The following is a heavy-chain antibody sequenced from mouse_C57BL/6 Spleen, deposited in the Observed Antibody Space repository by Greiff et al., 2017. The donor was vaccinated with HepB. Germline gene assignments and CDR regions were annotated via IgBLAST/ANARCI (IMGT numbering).Heavy chain of an antibody. D-gene: IGHD2-3*01. CDR2: IDPETGGT. CDR1: GYTFTDYE. CDR3: TRKAYEDYFDY. J-gene: IGHJ2*01. Sequence: QVQLQQSGAELVRPGASVTLSCKASGYTFTDYEMHWVKQTPVHGLEWIGAIDPETGGTAYNQKFKGKAILTADKSSSTAYMELRSLTSEDSAVYYCTRKAYEDYFDYWGQGTTLTVSS. V-gene: IGHV1-15*01.